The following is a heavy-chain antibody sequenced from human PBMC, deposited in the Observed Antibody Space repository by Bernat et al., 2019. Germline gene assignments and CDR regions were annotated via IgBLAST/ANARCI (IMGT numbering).Heavy chain of an antibody. D-gene: IGHD4-17*01. CDR1: GFTFSSYW. V-gene: IGHV3-7*04. CDR2: IKQNGSEK. J-gene: IGHJ4*02. CDR3: ARDESYGDYSFPFDY. Sequence: EVQLVESGGGLVQPGGSLRLSCAASGFTFSSYWMSWVRQAPGKGLEWVANIKQNGSEKYYVDSVKGRFTISRDNDKNSLYLHMNSLRAEDTVVYYGARDESYGDYSFPFDYWGQGTLVTVSS.